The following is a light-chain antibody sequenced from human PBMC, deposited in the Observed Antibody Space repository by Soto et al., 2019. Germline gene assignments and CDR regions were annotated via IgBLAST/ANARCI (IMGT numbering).Light chain of an antibody. CDR3: QQLNAYPLT. Sequence: EIVMTQSPDILSVSPGERATLSCRANQSISSNLAWYQQKPGQAPRLLIYGAATLQSGVPSRFSGSGSGTDFTLTISNLQPEDFATYYCQQLNAYPLTFGQGTRLEI. J-gene: IGKJ5*01. V-gene: IGKV3-15*01. CDR1: QSISSN. CDR2: GAA.